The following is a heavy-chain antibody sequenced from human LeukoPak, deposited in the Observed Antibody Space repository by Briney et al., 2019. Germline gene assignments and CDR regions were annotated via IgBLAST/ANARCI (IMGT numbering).Heavy chain of an antibody. CDR3: ARDLLEWLHYFDY. V-gene: IGHV3-7*01. D-gene: IGHD3-3*01. Sequence: GGSLRLSCAASGFTFSSYWMSWVRQAPGKGLEWVANIKQDGSEKYYVDSVKGRFTISRDNAKNSLYLQMNSLRAEDTAVDYCARDLLEWLHYFDYWGQGTLVTVSS. CDR1: GFTFSSYW. CDR2: IKQDGSEK. J-gene: IGHJ4*02.